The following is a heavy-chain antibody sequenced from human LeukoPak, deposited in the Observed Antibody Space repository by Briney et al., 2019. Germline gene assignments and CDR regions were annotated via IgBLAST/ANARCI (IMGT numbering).Heavy chain of an antibody. CDR1: GGSFSGDC. CDR3: ARGPYHDSSGYRVV. D-gene: IGHD3-22*01. CDR2: IKHSGST. Sequence: SETVCLTCAVYGGSFSGDCWSWIRQPPGKGLEWIGEIKHSGSTNYNPAPKSRVTISLDTSKNQFSLQQISVPAADTAVYYCARGPYHDSSGYRVVWGQGTPATVSS. V-gene: IGHV4-34*01. J-gene: IGHJ4*02.